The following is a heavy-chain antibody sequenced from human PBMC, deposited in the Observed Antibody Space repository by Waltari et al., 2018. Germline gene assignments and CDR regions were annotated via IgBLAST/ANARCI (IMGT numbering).Heavy chain of an antibody. CDR2: ISYDGSNT. J-gene: IGHJ6*03. V-gene: IGHV3-30*01. D-gene: IGHD2-2*01. CDR3: ARALPGRCSSTGCPRRNYFYYYYMDV. CDR1: GFTFSSYA. Sequence: QVQLVESGGGVVRPGRSLRLSCVASGFTFSSYAFHWVRQAPGKGLEGVAIISYDGSNTHYASPVKGRFTISRDTSKNTVYLQMNSRGAEDTAVYYWARALPGRCSSTGCPRRNYFYYYYMDVWGKGTTVAVSS.